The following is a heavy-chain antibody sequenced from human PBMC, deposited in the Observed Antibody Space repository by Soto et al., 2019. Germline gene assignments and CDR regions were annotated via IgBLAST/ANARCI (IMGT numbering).Heavy chain of an antibody. CDR2: ISSSSSTI. V-gene: IGHV3-48*01. J-gene: IGHJ4*02. CDR1: GFTFSTYS. Sequence: PGGSLRLSCAASGFTFSTYSMNWVRQAPGKGLEWVSYISSSSSTIFYTDSVKGRVTMTTDTSTSTAYMEVRSLRFDDTAVYYCARGGTPIDYWGQGTLVTVSS. D-gene: IGHD3-16*01. CDR3: ARGGTPIDY.